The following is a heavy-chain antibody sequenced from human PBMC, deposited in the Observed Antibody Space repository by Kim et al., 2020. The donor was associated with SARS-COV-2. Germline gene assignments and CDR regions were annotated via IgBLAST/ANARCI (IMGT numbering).Heavy chain of an antibody. D-gene: IGHD3-16*01. V-gene: IGHV3-23*01. Sequence: YDADSVKGRFTISRDNSKTTLYLQMNSLRAEDTAVYYCAKDWASWNYFDYWGQGTLVTVSS. J-gene: IGHJ4*02. CDR3: AKDWASWNYFDY.